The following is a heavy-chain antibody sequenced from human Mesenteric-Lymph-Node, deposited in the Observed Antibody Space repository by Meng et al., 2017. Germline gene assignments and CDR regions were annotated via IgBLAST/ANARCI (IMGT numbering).Heavy chain of an antibody. J-gene: IGHJ4*02. V-gene: IGHV1-46*01. CDR1: GYTFSTYD. D-gene: IGHD1-1*01. CDR2: INPSGGST. CDR3: ARDDIPRTTLFLGDTPSNFDH. Sequence: ASVKVSCKASGYTFSTYDINWVRQATGQGLEWMGIINPSGGSTTYAQKFQGRVTMTRDTSTSTVHMELSSLRSEDTAVYYCARDDIPRTTLFLGDTPSNFDHWGQGALVTVSS.